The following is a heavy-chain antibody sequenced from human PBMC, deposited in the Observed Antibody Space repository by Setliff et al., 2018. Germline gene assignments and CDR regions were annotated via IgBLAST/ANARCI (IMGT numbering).Heavy chain of an antibody. D-gene: IGHD5-18*01. CDR2: IGGRGIST. J-gene: IGHJ4*02. Sequence: GGSLRLSCAASGFTFGDFAMTWVRQAPGKGLEWVSGIGGRGISTYYADSVKGRFIISRDNSKNTLYVQMNTLGPEDTAVYYCARVYAYSYGFDSWGQGTQVTVSS. CDR1: GFTFGDFA. V-gene: IGHV3-23*01. CDR3: ARVYAYSYGFDS.